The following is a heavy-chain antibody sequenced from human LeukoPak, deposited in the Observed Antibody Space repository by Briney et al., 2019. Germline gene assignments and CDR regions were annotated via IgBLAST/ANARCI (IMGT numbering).Heavy chain of an antibody. CDR1: GFTFSSYS. D-gene: IGHD2-21*01. CDR2: ISSSSSYI. CDR3: ARSSPYLNAFDI. V-gene: IGHV3-21*04. J-gene: IGHJ3*02. Sequence: GGSLRLSCAASGFTFSSYSMNWVRQAPGKGLEWVSSISSSSSYIYYADSVKGRFTISRDNAKNSLYLQMNSLRAEDTALYHCARSSPYLNAFDIWGQGTMVTVSS.